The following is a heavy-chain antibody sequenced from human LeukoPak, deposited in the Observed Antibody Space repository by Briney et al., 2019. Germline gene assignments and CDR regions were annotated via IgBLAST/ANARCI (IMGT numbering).Heavy chain of an antibody. D-gene: IGHD6-19*01. V-gene: IGHV3-73*01. CDR1: GFIFSGSA. Sequence: GGSLRLSCAASGFIFSGSAMHWVRQASGKGLEWVGRIRSKANSYATAYAASVKGRFTISRDDSKNTAYLQMNSLKTEDTAVYYCAKEEIAVPGRDFDSWGQGTLVTVSS. CDR3: AKEEIAVPGRDFDS. J-gene: IGHJ4*02. CDR2: IRSKANSYAT.